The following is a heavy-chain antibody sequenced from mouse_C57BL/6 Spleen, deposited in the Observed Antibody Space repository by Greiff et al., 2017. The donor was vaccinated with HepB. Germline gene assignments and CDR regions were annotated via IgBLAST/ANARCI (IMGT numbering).Heavy chain of an antibody. CDR3: ARSGGYYRFYAMDY. J-gene: IGHJ4*01. V-gene: IGHV1-76*01. Sequence: VQLQQSGAELVRPGASVKLSCKASGYTFTDYYINWVKQRPGQGLEWIARIYPGSGNTYYNEKFKGKATLTAEKSSSTAYMQLSSLTSEDSAVYFCARSGGYYRFYAMDYWGQGTSVTVSS. D-gene: IGHD2-3*01. CDR1: GYTFTDYY. CDR2: IYPGSGNT.